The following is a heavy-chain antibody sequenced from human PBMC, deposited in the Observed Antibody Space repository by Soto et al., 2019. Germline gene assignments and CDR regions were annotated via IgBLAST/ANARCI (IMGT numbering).Heavy chain of an antibody. V-gene: IGHV4-31*03. CDR1: GCSIRSVSYY. Sequence: SEPLYLTCTFPGCSIRSVSYYWTCIRQHPGKGLEWIGYIYYIGSTYYNPSLKSRVSISVDTSKNQFSLKLSSVTAADTAVYYCARFYMVRGVMGAFDIWGQGTMVT. CDR3: ARFYMVRGVMGAFDI. CDR2: IYYIGST. D-gene: IGHD3-10*01. J-gene: IGHJ3*02.